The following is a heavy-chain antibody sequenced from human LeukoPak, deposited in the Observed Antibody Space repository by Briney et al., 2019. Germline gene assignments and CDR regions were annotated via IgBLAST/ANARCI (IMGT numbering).Heavy chain of an antibody. V-gene: IGHV1-69*13. Sequence: SVKVSCKASGGTFSTYAISWVRQAPGQGLEWMGGIIPILGTANYAQEFKGRVTITADEFTGTAYVELSSLRSEDTAVFYCASNTNYYENTGHYVLDSWGQGTLVTVSS. CDR2: IIPILGTA. CDR1: GGTFSTYA. J-gene: IGHJ5*01. D-gene: IGHD3-22*01. CDR3: ASNTNYYENTGHYVLDS.